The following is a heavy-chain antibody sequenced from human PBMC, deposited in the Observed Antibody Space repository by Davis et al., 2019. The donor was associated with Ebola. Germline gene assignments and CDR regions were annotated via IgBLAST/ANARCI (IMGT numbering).Heavy chain of an antibody. D-gene: IGHD6-13*01. V-gene: IGHV1-3*01. CDR2: INAGNGNT. Sequence: ASVKVSCKASGYTFTSYAMHWVRQAPGQRLEWMGWINAGNGNTKYSQKFQGRVTITRDTSASTAYMELSSLRSEDTAVYYCASRAAAEDYYYYYGMDVWGQGTTVTVSS. CDR1: GYTFTSYA. CDR3: ASRAAAEDYYYYYGMDV. J-gene: IGHJ6*02.